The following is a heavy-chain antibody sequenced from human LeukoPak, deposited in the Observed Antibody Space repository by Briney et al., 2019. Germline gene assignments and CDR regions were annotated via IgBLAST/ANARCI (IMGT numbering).Heavy chain of an antibody. Sequence: GESLKISCKGSGYTFTSYWIGWVRQMPGTGLEWMGIIYPGDSDTRYRPSFEGQVTISADKSISTAYLQWSSLRASDAAMYYCARSVYGGYGIDYWGQGTLVTVSS. CDR1: GYTFTSYW. CDR3: ARSVYGGYGIDY. J-gene: IGHJ4*02. V-gene: IGHV5-51*01. CDR2: IYPGDSDT. D-gene: IGHD5-12*01.